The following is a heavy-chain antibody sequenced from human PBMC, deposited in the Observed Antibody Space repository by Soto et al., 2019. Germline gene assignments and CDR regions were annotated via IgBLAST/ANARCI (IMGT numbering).Heavy chain of an antibody. CDR1: GGSISGSSYY. V-gene: IGHV4-39*01. D-gene: IGHD3-10*01. CDR2: IYYSGST. CDR3: ARRVVRGVITYYYYGMDV. J-gene: IGHJ6*02. Sequence: PSATLCLTCTVAGGSISGSSYYWGWIRQPPGKGLEWIGSIYYSGSTYYNPSLKSRVTISVDTSKNQFSLKLSPVTAADTAVYYCARRVVRGVITYYYYGMDVWGQGTTVTVSS.